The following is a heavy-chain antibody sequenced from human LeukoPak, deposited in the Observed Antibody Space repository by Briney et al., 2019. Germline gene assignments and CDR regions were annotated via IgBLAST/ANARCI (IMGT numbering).Heavy chain of an antibody. CDR3: ARGPSSGFVHRVPAAMTRLKGDY. Sequence: SETLSLTCAVYGGSFSGYYWSWIRQPPGKGLEWIGEINHSGSTNYNPSLKSRVTISVDTSKNQFSLKLSSVTAADTAVCYCARGPSSGFVHRVPAAMTRLKGDYWGQGTLVTVSS. V-gene: IGHV4-34*01. J-gene: IGHJ4*02. CDR1: GGSFSGYY. CDR2: INHSGST. D-gene: IGHD2-2*01.